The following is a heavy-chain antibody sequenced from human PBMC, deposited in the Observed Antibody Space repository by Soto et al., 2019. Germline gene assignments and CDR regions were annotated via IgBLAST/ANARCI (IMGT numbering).Heavy chain of an antibody. Sequence: SETLSLTCTVSGGSISSGGYYWSWIRQHPGKGLEWIGYIYYSGSTYYNPSLKSRVTISVDTSKNQFSLKLSSVTAADTAVYYCARSIVVVPAATLAPVPNWFDPWGQGTLGTVSS. J-gene: IGHJ5*02. D-gene: IGHD2-2*01. CDR2: IYYSGST. CDR3: ARSIVVVPAATLAPVPNWFDP. V-gene: IGHV4-31*03. CDR1: GGSISSGGYY.